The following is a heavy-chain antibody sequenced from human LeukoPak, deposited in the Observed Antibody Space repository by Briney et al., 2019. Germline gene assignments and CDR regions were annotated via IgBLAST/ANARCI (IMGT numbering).Heavy chain of an antibody. Sequence: PGGSLRLSCAASGFTFNNCALNWVRHPPPQGLELVSSSSGGGGSTYYADSSKSRFTISTDNSQNTLYLQMNSLRAEDTAVYYCARDDADYVGYFFFDYWGQGTLVTVSS. D-gene: IGHD4-17*01. CDR2: SSGGGGST. CDR1: GFTFNNCA. CDR3: ARDDADYVGYFFFDY. J-gene: IGHJ4*02. V-gene: IGHV3-23*01.